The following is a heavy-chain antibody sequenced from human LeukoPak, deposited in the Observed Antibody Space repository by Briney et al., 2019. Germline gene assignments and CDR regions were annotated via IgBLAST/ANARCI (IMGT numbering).Heavy chain of an antibody. V-gene: IGHV3-53*01. CDR3: ARVYGSGSYYDVYYYYYMDV. CDR1: GFTVSSNY. J-gene: IGHJ6*03. D-gene: IGHD3-10*01. Sequence: GGSLRLSCAASGFTVSSNYMSWVRQAPGKGLEWVSVIYSGGSTYYAASVKGRFTISRDNSKNTLYLQMNSLRAEDTAVYYCARVYGSGSYYDVYYYYYMDVWGKGTTVTVSS. CDR2: IYSGGST.